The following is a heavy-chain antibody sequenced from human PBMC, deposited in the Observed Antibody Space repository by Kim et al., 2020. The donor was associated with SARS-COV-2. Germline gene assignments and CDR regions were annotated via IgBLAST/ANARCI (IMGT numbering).Heavy chain of an antibody. CDR1: GFTFGDYA. J-gene: IGHJ4*02. Sequence: GGSLRLSCTASGFTFGDYAMSWFRQAPGKGLEWVGFIRSKAYGGTTEYAASVKGRFTISREDSKSIAYLQMNSLKTEDTAVYYCSLYYDSSGYDWGQGTLVTVSS. V-gene: IGHV3-49*03. D-gene: IGHD3-22*01. CDR3: SLYYDSSGYD. CDR2: IRSKAYGGTT.